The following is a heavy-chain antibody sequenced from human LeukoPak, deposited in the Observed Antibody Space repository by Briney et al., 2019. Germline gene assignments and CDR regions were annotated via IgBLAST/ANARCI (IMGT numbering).Heavy chain of an antibody. CDR2: VSSYGHNT. J-gene: IGHJ4*02. D-gene: IGHD3-10*01. Sequence: GGSLRLSCAASGFTFSSSAMHWVRQAPGKGLEYVSGVSSYGHNTYYAKSVKGRFTISRDNSKNTLYLQMGSLRAEDMAVYYCAGGSGTYSPDYWGQGTLVTVSS. CDR1: GFTFSSSA. V-gene: IGHV3-64*01. CDR3: AGGSGTYSPDY.